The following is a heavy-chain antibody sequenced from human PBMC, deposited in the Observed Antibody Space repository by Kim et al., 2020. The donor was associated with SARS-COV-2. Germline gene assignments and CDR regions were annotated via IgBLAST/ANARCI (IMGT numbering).Heavy chain of an antibody. CDR3: ATGPPNCGGDCYSSLEH. J-gene: IGHJ4*02. Sequence: ASVKVSCKVSGYTLTELSIHWVRQAPGKGLEWMGGFDPEDGERFYEQKFQGRVTMTEDTFKETAYMELSSLRSEDTALYYCATGPPNCGGDCYSSLEHWGQGTLVTVSS. CDR1: GYTLTELS. D-gene: IGHD2-21*02. V-gene: IGHV1-24*01. CDR2: FDPEDGER.